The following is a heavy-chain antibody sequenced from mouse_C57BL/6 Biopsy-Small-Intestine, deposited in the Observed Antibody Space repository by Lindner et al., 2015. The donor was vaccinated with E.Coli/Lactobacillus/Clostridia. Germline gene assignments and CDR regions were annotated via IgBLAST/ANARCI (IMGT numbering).Heavy chain of an antibody. V-gene: IGHV1-7*01. Sequence: SVKVSCKPSGYTFTTNGISWVRQAPGQGLEWMGWISANSGDTKIVQEFQGRLTMTRDTSTGTAYMELRSLRSDDTAVYYCARDVWYRFDSWGQGTLVTVSS. D-gene: IGHD1-1*02. CDR1: GYTFTTNG. CDR2: ISANSGDT. J-gene: IGHJ4*01. CDR3: ARDVWYRFDS.